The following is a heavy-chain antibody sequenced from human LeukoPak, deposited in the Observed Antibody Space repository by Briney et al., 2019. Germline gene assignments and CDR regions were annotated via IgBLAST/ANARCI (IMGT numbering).Heavy chain of an antibody. D-gene: IGHD1-26*01. V-gene: IGHV3-21*01. Sequence: KPGGSLRLSCAASGFTVSSNYMSWVRQAPGKGLEWVSSISSTSSYIYYADSVKGRFTISRDNAKNSLYLQMNNLRAEDTAVYYCARAPVGATKLIDFWGQGTLVTVSS. CDR1: GFTVSSNY. CDR3: ARAPVGATKLIDF. CDR2: ISSTSSYI. J-gene: IGHJ4*02.